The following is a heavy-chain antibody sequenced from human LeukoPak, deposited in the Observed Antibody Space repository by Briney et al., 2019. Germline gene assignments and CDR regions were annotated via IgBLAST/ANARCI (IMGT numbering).Heavy chain of an antibody. D-gene: IGHD3-22*01. V-gene: IGHV3-33*01. Sequence: GRSLRLSCAASGFTFSNYGMHWVRQVPGKGLEWVAAIWFDGIKKYYADSVKGRLTISRDNSKNTLYPQMNSLRAEDTAVYYCARDLEDSSPFGAFDMWGQGTMVTVSS. CDR2: IWFDGIKK. J-gene: IGHJ3*02. CDR1: GFTFSNYG. CDR3: ARDLEDSSPFGAFDM.